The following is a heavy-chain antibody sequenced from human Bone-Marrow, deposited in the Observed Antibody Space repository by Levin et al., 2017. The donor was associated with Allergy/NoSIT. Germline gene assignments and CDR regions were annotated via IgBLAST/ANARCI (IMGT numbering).Heavy chain of an antibody. CDR2: ISGSGGST. J-gene: IGHJ6*02. D-gene: IGHD4-17*01. CDR1: GLTFSSYA. CDR3: AISTVTTGYHGMDV. Sequence: PGGSLRLSCAASGLTFSSYAMNWVRQAPGKGLEWVSSISGSGGSTYYADSVKGRFTISRDNSKNTVYLQMNSLKAEDTAVYHCAISTVTTGYHGMDVWGQGTTVTVSS. V-gene: IGHV3-23*01.